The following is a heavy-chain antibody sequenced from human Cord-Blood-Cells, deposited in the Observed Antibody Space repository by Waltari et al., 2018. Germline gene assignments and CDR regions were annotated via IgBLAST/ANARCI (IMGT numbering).Heavy chain of an antibody. J-gene: IGHJ4*02. D-gene: IGHD1-1*01. CDR1: GGSIRSSSYY. CDR3: ARLRDNRFVDY. V-gene: IGHV4-39*01. Sequence: QLQLQESGPGLVKPSETLSLTCTVSGGSIRSSSYYCGWIRQPPGKGLEWIGSIYYSGSTYYNPSLKSRVTISVDTAKNQFSLKLSSVTAADTAVYYCARLRDNRFVDYWGQGTLVTVSS. CDR2: IYYSGST.